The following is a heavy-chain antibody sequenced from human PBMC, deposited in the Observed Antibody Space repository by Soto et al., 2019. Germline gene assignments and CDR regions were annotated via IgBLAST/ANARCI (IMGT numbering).Heavy chain of an antibody. Sequence: ASVKVSCKASGYTFTSYAMHWVRQAPGQRLEWMGWINAGNGNTKYSQKFQGRVTITRDTSASTAYMELSSLRSEDTAVYYCASHTIFGAVINYYYGMDVWGQGTTVTVSS. CDR3: ASHTIFGAVINYYYGMDV. CDR1: GYTFTSYA. D-gene: IGHD3-3*01. J-gene: IGHJ6*02. CDR2: INAGNGNT. V-gene: IGHV1-3*01.